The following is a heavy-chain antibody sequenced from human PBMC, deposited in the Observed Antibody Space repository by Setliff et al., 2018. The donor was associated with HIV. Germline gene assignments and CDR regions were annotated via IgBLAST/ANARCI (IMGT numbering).Heavy chain of an antibody. V-gene: IGHV1-18*01. CDR1: GYSFSSYA. Sequence: ASVKVSCKASGYSFSSYAISWVRQAPGQGLEWMGWISAYNGHTNYAQKFQDRVTMTTDTSTNTAYMEVSSLRSGDTAVYYCSRDVGVPGRGNALDYWGQGTQVPVSS. J-gene: IGHJ4*02. CDR3: SRDVGVPGRGNALDY. CDR2: ISAYNGHT. D-gene: IGHD1-26*01.